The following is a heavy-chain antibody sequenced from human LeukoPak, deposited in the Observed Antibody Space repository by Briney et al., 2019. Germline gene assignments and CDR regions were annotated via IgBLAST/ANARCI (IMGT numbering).Heavy chain of an antibody. CDR3: AKDYVGATIFGVVITLDV. J-gene: IGHJ6*02. CDR2: ISGSGGST. D-gene: IGHD3-3*01. CDR1: GFTFSSYA. Sequence: PGGSLRLSCAASGFTFSSYAMSWVRQAPGKGLEWVSAISGSGGSTYYADSVKGRFTISRDNSKNTLYLQMNSLRAEDTAVYYCAKDYVGATIFGVVITLDVWGQGTTVTVSS. V-gene: IGHV3-23*01.